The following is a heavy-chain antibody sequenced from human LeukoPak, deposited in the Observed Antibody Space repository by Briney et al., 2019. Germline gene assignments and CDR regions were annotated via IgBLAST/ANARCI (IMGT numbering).Heavy chain of an antibody. CDR1: GFTFDDYA. CDR2: MSWKGGSL. Sequence: PGGSLRLSCAASGFTFDDYAMHWVRQTPGKGLEWVSGMSWKGGSLGYADSVKGRFTISRDNAKNSLYLQMNSLRTEDTALYYCAKDYNRGRRIAVPGGDAFDIWGQGTMVTVSS. J-gene: IGHJ3*02. D-gene: IGHD6-19*01. CDR3: AKDYNRGRRIAVPGGDAFDI. V-gene: IGHV3-9*01.